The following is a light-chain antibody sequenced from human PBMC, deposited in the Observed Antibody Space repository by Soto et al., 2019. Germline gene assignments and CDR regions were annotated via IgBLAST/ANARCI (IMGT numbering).Light chain of an antibody. J-gene: IGKJ4*01. V-gene: IGKV3-20*01. CDR1: QSVSSSY. CDR3: QQYGGSPLT. Sequence: EIVLTQSPGTLSLSPVERATLSCRASQSVSSSYLAWYQQKPGQAPRLLIYGASSRATGIPDRFSGSGSGTDFTLTISRLEPEDFAVYYCQQYGGSPLTFGGGTKVDIK. CDR2: GAS.